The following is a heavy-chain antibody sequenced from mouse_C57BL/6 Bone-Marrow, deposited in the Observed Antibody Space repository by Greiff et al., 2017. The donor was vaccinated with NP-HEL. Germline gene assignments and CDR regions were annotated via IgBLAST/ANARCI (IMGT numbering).Heavy chain of an antibody. Sequence: QVQLQQSGAELVRPGASVKLSCKASGYTFTDYYINWVKQRPGQGLEWIARIYPGSGNTYYNEKFKGKATLTVDKSSSTAYMQLSSLTSEDSAVYYCARERVRYDYWGQGTTLTVSS. CDR1: GYTFTDYY. CDR2: IYPGSGNT. J-gene: IGHJ2*01. V-gene: IGHV1-76*01. D-gene: IGHD2-14*01. CDR3: ARERVRYDY.